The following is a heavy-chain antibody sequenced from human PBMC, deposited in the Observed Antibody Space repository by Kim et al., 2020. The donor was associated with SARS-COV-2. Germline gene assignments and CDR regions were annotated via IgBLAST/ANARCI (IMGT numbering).Heavy chain of an antibody. V-gene: IGHV3-7*01. J-gene: IGHJ4*02. D-gene: IGHD6-13*01. Sequence: GGSLRLSCTASGFTFSSYYLSWVRQAPGKGLEWVANIKSDGSTYYAAYSVKGRATITSDNAKTSLLPQMNILSADTTAYYSSATLGLSNSNSFCGQGTQV. CDR1: GFTFSSYY. CDR2: IKSDGSTY. CDR3: ATLGLSNSNSF.